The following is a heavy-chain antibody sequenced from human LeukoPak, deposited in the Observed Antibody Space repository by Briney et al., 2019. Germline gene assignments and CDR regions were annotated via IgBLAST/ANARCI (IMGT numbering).Heavy chain of an antibody. J-gene: IGHJ4*02. CDR1: GFTFSSYS. CDR2: ISSSSSYI. V-gene: IGHV3-21*01. CDR3: ARGSFSAKGVIVVAATTRYGNFDY. Sequence: GGSLRLSCAASGFTFSSYSMNWVRQAPGKGLEWVSSISSSSSYIYYADSVKGRFTISRDNAKNSLYLQMNSLRAEDTAVYYCARGSFSAKGVIVVAATTRYGNFDYWGQGTLVTVSS. D-gene: IGHD2-15*01.